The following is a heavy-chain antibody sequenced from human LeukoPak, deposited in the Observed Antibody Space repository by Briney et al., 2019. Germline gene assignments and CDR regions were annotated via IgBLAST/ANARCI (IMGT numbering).Heavy chain of an antibody. D-gene: IGHD2-21*01. Sequence: SVKVSCKASGGTFSSYAIGWARQAPGQGLEWMGRIIPILGIANYAQKFQGRVTITADKSTSTAYMELSSLRSEDTAVYYCARGGGESLDYWGQGTLVTVSS. CDR3: ARGGGESLDY. V-gene: IGHV1-69*04. CDR2: IIPILGIA. CDR1: GGTFSSYA. J-gene: IGHJ4*02.